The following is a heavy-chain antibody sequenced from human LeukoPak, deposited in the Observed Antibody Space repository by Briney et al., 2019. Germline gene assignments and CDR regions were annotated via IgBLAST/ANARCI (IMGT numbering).Heavy chain of an antibody. CDR3: AREYYGYLDY. CDR1: GFTFSSYG. D-gene: IGHD3-10*01. J-gene: IGHJ4*02. V-gene: IGHV3-30*03. Sequence: GGSLRLSCAASGFTFSSYGMHWVRQAPGKGLEWVAVISYDGSNKYYADSVKGRFTISRDNAKNSLYLQMNSLRAEDTAVYYCAREYYGYLDYWGQGTLVTVSS. CDR2: ISYDGSNK.